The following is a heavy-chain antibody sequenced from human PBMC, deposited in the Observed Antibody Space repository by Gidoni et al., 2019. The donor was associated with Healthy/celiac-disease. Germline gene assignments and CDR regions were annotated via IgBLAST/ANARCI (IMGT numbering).Heavy chain of an antibody. CDR3: AREILDMVTENLYFDL. V-gene: IGHV3-13*04. Sequence: EVQLVESGGDLVQPGGSLRLSCAASGFTFSRYAMPWVRQVTGKGLEWVSAIGRGGDTYYPDSVEGRFTISRENAKNSLYLQMNSLRAGDTAVYYCAREILDMVTENLYFDLWGRGTLVTVSS. CDR2: IGRGGDT. CDR1: GFTFSRYA. D-gene: IGHD2-21*02. J-gene: IGHJ2*01.